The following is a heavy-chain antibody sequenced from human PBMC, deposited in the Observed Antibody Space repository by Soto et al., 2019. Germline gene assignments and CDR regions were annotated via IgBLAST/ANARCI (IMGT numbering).Heavy chain of an antibody. CDR2: ISSNGVGT. V-gene: IGHV3-64*01. D-gene: IGHD6-6*01. CDR1: GFTLSDYA. CDR3: ARRARPDFYYMDV. Sequence: GRSLRLPCAASGFTLSDYAMDWVRQAQGKGLEYVSGISSNGVGTYYANSVQGRFTISRDNSKNTVYLQMGSLRPEDMAVYYCARRARPDFYYMDVWGKGTTVTVSS. J-gene: IGHJ6*03.